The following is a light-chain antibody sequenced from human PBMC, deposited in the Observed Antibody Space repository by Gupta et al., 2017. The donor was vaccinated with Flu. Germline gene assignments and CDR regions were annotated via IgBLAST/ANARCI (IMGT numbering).Light chain of an antibody. CDR2: ANN. CDR1: SSSIGSAT. J-gene: IGLJ2*01. V-gene: IGLV1-44*01. Sequence: TVSLPCSGGSSSIGSATVDWYQQVQGLAPRLLIFANNQRPAGVPGRFSGSKSGTSASLTISGLQPEDEGDYYCATWIDALGGPVFGGGTKLVVL. CDR3: ATWIDALGGPV.